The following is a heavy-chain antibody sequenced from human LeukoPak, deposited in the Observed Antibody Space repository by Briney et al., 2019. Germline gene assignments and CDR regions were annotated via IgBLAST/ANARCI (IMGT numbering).Heavy chain of an antibody. D-gene: IGHD3-22*01. J-gene: IGHJ4*02. V-gene: IGHV4-59*01. Sequence: SETLSLTCTVSGGSISSYYWSWIRQPPGKGLEWIGYIYYSGSTNYNPSLKSRVTISVDTSKNQFSLKLSSVTAADTAVYYCARASYSYDISGWVPFDYWGQGTLVTVSS. CDR2: IYYSGST. CDR1: GGSISSYY. CDR3: ARASYSYDISGWVPFDY.